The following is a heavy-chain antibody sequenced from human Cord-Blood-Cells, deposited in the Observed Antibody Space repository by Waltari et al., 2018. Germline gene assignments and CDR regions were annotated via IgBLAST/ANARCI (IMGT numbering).Heavy chain of an antibody. CDR2: ISSSSSYI. CDR3: ATQAPKTGALDY. V-gene: IGHV3-21*01. CDR1: GFTFSRYS. D-gene: IGHD7-27*01. Sequence: EVQLVESGGGLVKPGGSLRLSCAASGFTFSRYSMNWVRQAPGKGLEGVSSISSSSSYIYYADSVKGRFTISRDNAKNSLYLQMNSLRAEDTAVYYCATQAPKTGALDYWGQGTLVTVSS. J-gene: IGHJ4*02.